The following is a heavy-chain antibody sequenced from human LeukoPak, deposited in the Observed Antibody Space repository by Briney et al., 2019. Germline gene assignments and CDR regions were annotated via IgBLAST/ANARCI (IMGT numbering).Heavy chain of an antibody. J-gene: IGHJ5*02. V-gene: IGHV4-34*01. CDR1: GGSFSGYF. CDR3: VGIDYGDQNWFDP. D-gene: IGHD4-17*01. Sequence: SETLSLTCAVYGGSFSGYFWSWIRQPPGKGLEWIGEINHSGSTNYNPPLKSRVTISVDTSKNQFSLKLSSVTAADTAVYYCVGIDYGDQNWFDPWGQGTLVTVSS. CDR2: INHSGST.